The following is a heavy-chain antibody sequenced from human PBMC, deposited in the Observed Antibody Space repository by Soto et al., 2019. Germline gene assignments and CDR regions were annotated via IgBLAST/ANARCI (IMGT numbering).Heavy chain of an antibody. CDR3: AKDSLVYLLLLFYYFDY. J-gene: IGHJ4*02. D-gene: IGHD2-2*01. V-gene: IGHV3-23*01. CDR1: GFTFSSYA. Sequence: EVQLLESGGGLVQPGGSLRLSCAASGFTFSSYAMSWVRQAPGKGLEWVSAISGSGGSTYYADSVKGRFTISRDNSKNTLYLQMNSLRAEDTAVCYCAKDSLVYLLLLFYYFDYWGQGTLVTVSS. CDR2: ISGSGGST.